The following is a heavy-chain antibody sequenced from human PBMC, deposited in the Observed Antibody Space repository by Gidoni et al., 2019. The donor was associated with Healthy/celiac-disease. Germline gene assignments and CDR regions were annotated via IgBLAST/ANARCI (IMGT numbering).Heavy chain of an antibody. D-gene: IGHD3-3*01. V-gene: IGHV3-11*05. CDR2: SSSSSSYT. J-gene: IGHJ4*02. Sequence: QVQLVESGGGLVKPGGSLRLSCSASGFTFSDYYMSWIRQAPGKGLEWVSYSSSSSSYTNYADSGKGRFTISRDNAKNSLYLQMNSRRAEDTAVYYCAREEGLYPYYFDYWGQGTLVTVSS. CDR1: GFTFSDYY. CDR3: AREEGLYPYYFDY.